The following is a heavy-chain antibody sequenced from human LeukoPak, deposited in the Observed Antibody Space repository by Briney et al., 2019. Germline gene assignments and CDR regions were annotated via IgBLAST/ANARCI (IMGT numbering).Heavy chain of an antibody. V-gene: IGHV4-34*01. Sequence: SETLSLTCAVYGGSFSDYYWSWIRQPPGKGLEWIGEINHSGSTNYNPSLKSRVTISVDTSKNQFSLKLTSVTAADTAVYYCARGRSGNYYGLGSYYNYWGQGTLVTVSS. CDR1: GGSFSDYY. CDR2: INHSGST. D-gene: IGHD3-10*01. J-gene: IGHJ4*02. CDR3: ARGRSGNYYGLGSYYNY.